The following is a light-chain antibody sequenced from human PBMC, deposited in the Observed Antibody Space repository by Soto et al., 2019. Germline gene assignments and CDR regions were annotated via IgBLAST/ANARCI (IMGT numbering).Light chain of an antibody. CDR1: QSVSSSY. V-gene: IGKV3-20*01. CDR3: QQYGSSPSLT. Sequence: EIVFTQSPGTLSFSPGERVTLSCRASQSVSSSYLAWYQQKPGQAPRLLIYSASSRATGIPDRFSGSGSGTDFTLTISRLEPEDFAVYYCQQYGSSPSLTFGGGTKVDIK. J-gene: IGKJ4*01. CDR2: SAS.